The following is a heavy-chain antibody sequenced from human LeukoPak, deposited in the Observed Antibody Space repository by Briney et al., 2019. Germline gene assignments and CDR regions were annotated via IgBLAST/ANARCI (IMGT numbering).Heavy chain of an antibody. CDR3: ARDSAVADY. CDR1: GLNSSACR. J-gene: IGHJ4*02. CDR2: INRDGSTT. Sequence: RGSRRLSCAASGLNSSACRMHWVRQVPGKGLVWVSRINRDGSTTSYADSVKGRFTISRDNAKNTLYVQMSSLRAEDTAVYYCARDSAVADYWGQGSLVTVSS. D-gene: IGHD6-19*01. V-gene: IGHV3-74*01.